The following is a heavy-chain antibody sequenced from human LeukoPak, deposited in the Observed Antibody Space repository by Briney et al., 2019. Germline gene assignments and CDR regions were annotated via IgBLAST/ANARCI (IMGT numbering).Heavy chain of an antibody. V-gene: IGHV5-51*01. J-gene: IGHJ6*03. Sequence: GESLQISCKGSGYSFTSYWIGWVRQMPGKGLEWMGIIYPGDSDTRYSPSFQGQVTISADKSISTAYLQWSSLKASDTAMYYCARRNYYGSGNYYYYYMDVWGKGTTVTVSS. D-gene: IGHD3-10*01. CDR3: ARRNYYGSGNYYYYYMDV. CDR1: GYSFTSYW. CDR2: IYPGDSDT.